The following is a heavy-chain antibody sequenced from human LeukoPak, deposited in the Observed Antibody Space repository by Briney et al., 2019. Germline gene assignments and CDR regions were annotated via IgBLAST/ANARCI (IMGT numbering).Heavy chain of an antibody. D-gene: IGHD5-18*01. J-gene: IGHJ4*02. V-gene: IGHV3-21*01. CDR3: ARVEGYSYGVDY. Sequence: GGSLRLSCAASGFTFSSYSMNWVRQAPGKGLEWVSSISSSSSYIYYADSVKGRFTISRDNAKNSLFLQMNSLRAEDTAVYYCARVEGYSYGVDYWGQGTLVTVSS. CDR2: ISSSSSYI. CDR1: GFTFSSYS.